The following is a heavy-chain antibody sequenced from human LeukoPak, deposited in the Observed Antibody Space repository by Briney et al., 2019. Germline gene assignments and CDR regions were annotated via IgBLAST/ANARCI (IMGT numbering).Heavy chain of an antibody. CDR2: INHSGST. CDR3: ARDSTLIGDYYYYYGMDV. J-gene: IGHJ6*02. D-gene: IGHD3-3*01. V-gene: IGHV4-34*01. Sequence: PSETLSLTCAVYGGSFSGYYWSWIRQPPGKGLGWIGEINHSGSTNYNPSLKSRVTISVDTSKNQFSLKLSSVTAADTAVYYCARDSTLIGDYYYYYGMDVWGQGTTVTVSS. CDR1: GGSFSGYY.